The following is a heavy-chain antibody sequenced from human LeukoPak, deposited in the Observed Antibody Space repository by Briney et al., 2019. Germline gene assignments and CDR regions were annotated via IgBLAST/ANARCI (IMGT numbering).Heavy chain of an antibody. Sequence: ASVKVSCKASGYSFTDYYMHWVRQAPGQGLEWMGWINPNSGGTNYAQKFQGRVTMTRDTSITTAYMDLSRLRSDDTAVYYCATSNSWNDDFDSWGQGTLVTVSS. CDR2: INPNSGGT. CDR1: GYSFTDYY. V-gene: IGHV1-2*02. J-gene: IGHJ4*02. CDR3: ATSNSWNDDFDS. D-gene: IGHD1-1*01.